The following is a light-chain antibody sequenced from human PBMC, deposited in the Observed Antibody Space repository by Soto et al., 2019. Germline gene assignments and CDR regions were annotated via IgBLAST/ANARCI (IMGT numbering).Light chain of an antibody. CDR3: QQYNDWPPKRT. V-gene: IGKV3-15*01. Sequence: EVVMTQSPVTLSVSPGERATLSCRARQNITTNLAWYQQKPGQAPRLLIYGASTRATGVPARFSGSGSGTQFTLTISSLQSEDFALYYCQQYNDWPPKRTFGQGTRVDFK. CDR1: QNITTN. J-gene: IGKJ1*01. CDR2: GAS.